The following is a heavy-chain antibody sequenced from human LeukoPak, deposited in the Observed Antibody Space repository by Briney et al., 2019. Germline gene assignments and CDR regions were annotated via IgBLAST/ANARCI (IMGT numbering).Heavy chain of an antibody. V-gene: IGHV3-30-3*01. CDR2: ISHDGTKE. D-gene: IGHD4-23*01. CDR3: ARDYLTVESPGYLDL. J-gene: IGHJ5*02. CDR1: GFIFLAYP. Sequence: GGSLRLSCPASGFIFLAYPIHWVRQPPGKGLERVAVISHDGTKEYYSDSVQGRFTISRDNSKNTLFLHMNSLRLEDTAIYYCARDYLTVESPGYLDLWGQGTLVTVSS.